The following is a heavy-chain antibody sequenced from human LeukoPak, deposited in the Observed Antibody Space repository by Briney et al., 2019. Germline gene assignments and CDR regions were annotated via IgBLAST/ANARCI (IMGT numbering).Heavy chain of an antibody. Sequence: SETLSLTCTVSGGSISSSSYYWGWIRQPPGKGLEWIGSIYYSGSTYYNPSLKSRVTISVDTSKNQFSLKLSSVTAADTAVYYCASQGWLQSSYFDYWGQGTLVTVSS. J-gene: IGHJ4*02. D-gene: IGHD5-24*01. CDR2: IYYSGST. V-gene: IGHV4-39*01. CDR3: ASQGWLQSSYFDY. CDR1: GGSISSSSYY.